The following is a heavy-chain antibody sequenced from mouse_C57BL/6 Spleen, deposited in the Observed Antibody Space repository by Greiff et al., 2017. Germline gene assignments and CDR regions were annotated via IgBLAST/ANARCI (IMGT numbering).Heavy chain of an antibody. CDR2: INPNNGGT. CDR1: GYTFTDYN. D-gene: IGHD1-1*01. J-gene: IGHJ1*03. CDR3: ARSYYYGSSLSWYFDV. V-gene: IGHV1-18*01. Sequence: VHVKQSGPELVKPGASVKIPCKASGYTFTDYNMDWVKQSHGKSLEWIGDINPNNGGTIYNQKFKGKATLTVDKSSSTAYMELRSLTSEDTAVYYCARSYYYGSSLSWYFDVWGTGTTVTVSS.